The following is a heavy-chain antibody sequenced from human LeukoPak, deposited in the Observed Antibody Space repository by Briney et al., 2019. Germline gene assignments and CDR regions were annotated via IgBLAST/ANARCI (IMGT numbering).Heavy chain of an antibody. V-gene: IGHV4-59*11. CDR3: ARWRGGGYYFDY. Sequence: SETLSLTCTVSGGSISSHYWSWIRQPPGKGLEWIGYIYYGGSTNYNPSLKSRVTISVDTSKNQFSLKLSSVTAADTAVYYCARWRGGGYYFDYWGQGTLVTVSS. D-gene: IGHD3-16*01. J-gene: IGHJ4*02. CDR1: GGSISSHY. CDR2: IYYGGST.